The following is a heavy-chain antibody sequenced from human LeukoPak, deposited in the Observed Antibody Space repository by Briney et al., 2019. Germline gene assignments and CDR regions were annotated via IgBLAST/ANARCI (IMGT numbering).Heavy chain of an antibody. CDR1: GFTFSSYA. V-gene: IGHV3-23*01. J-gene: IGHJ4*02. CDR2: ISGCGGST. D-gene: IGHD2-2*01. CDR3: AKGARVGYCSSTSCLPFDY. Sequence: PGGSLRLSCAASGFTFSSYAMSWVRQAPGKGLEWVSAISGCGGSTYYADSVKGRFTISRDNSKNTLYLQMNSLRAEDTAVYYCAKGARVGYCSSTSCLPFDYWGQGTLVTVSS.